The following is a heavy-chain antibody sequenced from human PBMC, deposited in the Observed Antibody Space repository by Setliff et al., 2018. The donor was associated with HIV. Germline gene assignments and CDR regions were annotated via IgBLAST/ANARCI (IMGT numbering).Heavy chain of an antibody. V-gene: IGHV1-69*10. Sequence: SVKVSCKASGGTFSSYAISWVRQAPGQGLEWMGGIIPILGIANYAQKFQGRVTITADESTSTAYMELSSLRSEDTAVYYCARGYYGDYEGFDYWGQGTLVTAPQ. D-gene: IGHD4-17*01. CDR2: IIPILGIA. CDR3: ARGYYGDYEGFDY. J-gene: IGHJ4*02. CDR1: GGTFSSYA.